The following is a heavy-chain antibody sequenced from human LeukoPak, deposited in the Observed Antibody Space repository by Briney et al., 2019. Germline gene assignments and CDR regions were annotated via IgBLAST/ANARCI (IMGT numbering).Heavy chain of an antibody. CDR3: ARGLVVVVAATWFDA. V-gene: IGHV4-34*01. CDR2: VNHSGST. D-gene: IGHD2-15*01. Sequence: SETLSLTCAVYGVSFSGYYWSWIRQPPGKRLEWIGEVNHSGSTYYNPSLKSRVTISVDTSKNQFSLRLSSVTAADTAFYYCARGLVVVVAATWFDAWGQGTLVTVSS. CDR1: GVSFSGYY. J-gene: IGHJ5*02.